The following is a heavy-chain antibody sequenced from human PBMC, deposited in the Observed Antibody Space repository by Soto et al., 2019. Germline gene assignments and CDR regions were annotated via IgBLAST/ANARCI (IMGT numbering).Heavy chain of an antibody. CDR3: ARWDGYGDV. D-gene: IGHD4-17*01. CDR1: GFSFSTYS. CDR2: LSGGGSNT. V-gene: IGHV3-23*01. J-gene: IGHJ4*02. Sequence: PGGSLRLSCAASGFSFSTYSMAWVRQTPGKGLAWVSGLSGGGSNTFYADSVQGRFTISVDNSKNTVYLQMNSLRVEDTAVYYCARWDGYGDVWGQGTLV.